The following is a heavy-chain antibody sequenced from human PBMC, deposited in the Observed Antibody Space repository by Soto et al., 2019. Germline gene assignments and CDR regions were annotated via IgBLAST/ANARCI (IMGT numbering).Heavy chain of an antibody. J-gene: IGHJ4*02. CDR1: GYAFTTYG. D-gene: IGHD1-1*01. CDR3: ARGRYGDY. V-gene: IGHV1-18*01. CDR2: ISAHNGNT. Sequence: QVHLVQSGAEVKKPGASVKVSCKGSGYAFTTYGITWVRQAPGQGLEWMGWISAHNGNTNSGQKLQGRVTVTRDTSTTTADMELRSLRSGDTAVYYGARGRYGDYWCQGALVTVSS.